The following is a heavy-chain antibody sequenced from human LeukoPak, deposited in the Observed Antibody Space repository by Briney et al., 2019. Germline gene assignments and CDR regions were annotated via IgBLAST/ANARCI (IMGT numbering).Heavy chain of an antibody. Sequence: SETLSLTCTVSGDSVSSGGYYWSWVRRVPGKGLEWIGYTYDSGRTFYSPSLKSRGTISVDTSKNQFSLRLSSVTAADTAVYYCARTLVHYGNYSAGFYFDQWGQGALVAVSS. J-gene: IGHJ4*02. CDR1: GDSVSSGGYY. D-gene: IGHD4-17*01. V-gene: IGHV4-31*03. CDR2: TYDSGRT. CDR3: ARTLVHYGNYSAGFYFDQ.